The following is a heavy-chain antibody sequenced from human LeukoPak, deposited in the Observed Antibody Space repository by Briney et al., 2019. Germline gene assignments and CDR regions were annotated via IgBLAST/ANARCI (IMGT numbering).Heavy chain of an antibody. V-gene: IGHV1-69*05. CDR1: GYTFTGYY. J-gene: IGHJ4*02. CDR3: ATLRGATGTTG. Sequence: SVKVSCKASGYTFTGYYMHWVRQAPGQGLEWMGGIIPIFGTANYAQKFQGRVTITTDESTSTAYMELSSLRSEDTAVYYCATLRGATGTTGWGQGTLVTVSS. CDR2: IIPIFGTA. D-gene: IGHD1-1*01.